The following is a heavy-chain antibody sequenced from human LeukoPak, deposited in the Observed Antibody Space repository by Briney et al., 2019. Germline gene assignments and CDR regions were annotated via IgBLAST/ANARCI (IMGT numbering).Heavy chain of an antibody. D-gene: IGHD6-13*01. Sequence: SETLSLTCTVSGGSISSYYWSWIRQPPGKGLEWIGYIYDSGSTNYNPSLRSRVTISVDTSNNQFSLKLSSVTAADTAVYYCVRDLWGAGGTQYWGQGTQVIVSS. V-gene: IGHV4-59*12. CDR2: IYDSGST. J-gene: IGHJ4*02. CDR1: GGSISSYY. CDR3: VRDLWGAGGTQY.